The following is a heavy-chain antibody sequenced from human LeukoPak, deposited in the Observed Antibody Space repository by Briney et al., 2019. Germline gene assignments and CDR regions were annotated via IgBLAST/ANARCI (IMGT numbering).Heavy chain of an antibody. CDR2: IKEDGTEK. Sequence: GGSLRLSCAVSGFTFSRYWMSWVRQAPGKGLEWVATIKEDGTEKYYVDSVKGRFTISRDNAKNCLYLQMNSLTVEDTALYYCTRVTSWRTGFDYWGQGTLVTVSS. CDR3: TRVTSWRTGFDY. CDR1: GFTFSRYW. D-gene: IGHD1-1*01. V-gene: IGHV3-7*03. J-gene: IGHJ4*02.